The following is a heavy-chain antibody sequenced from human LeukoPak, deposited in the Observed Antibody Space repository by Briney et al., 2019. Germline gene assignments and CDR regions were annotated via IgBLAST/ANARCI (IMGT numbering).Heavy chain of an antibody. CDR3: AKDSASYCSSTSCYPVYYYYGMDV. CDR2: ISGSGGST. J-gene: IGHJ6*02. D-gene: IGHD2-2*01. V-gene: IGHV3-23*01. CDR1: GFTFNSYA. Sequence: PGGSLRLSCAASGFTFNSYAMSWVRQAPGKRLEWVSTISGSGGSTYYADSVKGRFTISRDNSKNTLYLQMNSLRAEDTAVYYCAKDSASYCSSTSCYPVYYYYGMDVWGQGTTVTVSS.